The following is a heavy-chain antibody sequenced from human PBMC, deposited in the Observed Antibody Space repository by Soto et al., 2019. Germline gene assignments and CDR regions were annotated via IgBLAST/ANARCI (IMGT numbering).Heavy chain of an antibody. J-gene: IGHJ3*02. D-gene: IGHD3-10*01. Sequence: GGSLRLSCAASGFTVSSNYMSWVRQAPGKGLEWVSVIYSGGSTYYADSVKGRFTISRDNAKNSLYLQMNSLRAEDTAVYYCAFAGSGSYSNVPDAFDIWGQGTMVTVSS. CDR2: IYSGGST. CDR1: GFTVSSNY. CDR3: AFAGSGSYSNVPDAFDI. V-gene: IGHV3-66*01.